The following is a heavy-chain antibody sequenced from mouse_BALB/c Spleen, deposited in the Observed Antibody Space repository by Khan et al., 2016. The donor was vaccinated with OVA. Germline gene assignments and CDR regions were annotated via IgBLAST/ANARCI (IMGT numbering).Heavy chain of an antibody. V-gene: IGHV1S81*02. J-gene: IGHJ3*01. CDR2: INPNNGGP. Sequence: QVQLQQSGAELVKPGASVKLSCKASGYTFSSYYMYWVKQRPGQGLEWIGGINPNNGGPHFTEKFKTKATLNVDKSSSTAYMHLSSLTSEDSAVYYCTRSGYANPFAYWGQGTLVTVSP. D-gene: IGHD2-2*01. CDR1: GYTFSSYY. CDR3: TRSGYANPFAY.